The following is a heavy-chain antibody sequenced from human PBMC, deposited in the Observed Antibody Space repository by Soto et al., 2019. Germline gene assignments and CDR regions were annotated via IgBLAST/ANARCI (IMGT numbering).Heavy chain of an antibody. CDR2: ISWDGRSK. Sequence: GGSLRLSCAASGFTFDDYSMHWVRQAPGKGLEWVSLISWDGRSKYYADSVKGRFTISRDNSKSTLYLQMNSLRAEDTAVYYCAKALSRSSSSEVFDYYYYYGMDVWGQGTTVTVSS. J-gene: IGHJ6*02. V-gene: IGHV3-43*01. CDR1: GFTFDDYS. D-gene: IGHD6-6*01. CDR3: AKALSRSSSSEVFDYYYYYGMDV.